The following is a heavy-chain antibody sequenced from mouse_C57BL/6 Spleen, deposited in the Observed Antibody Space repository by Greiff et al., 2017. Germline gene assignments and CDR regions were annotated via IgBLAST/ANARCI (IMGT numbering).Heavy chain of an antibody. V-gene: IGHV1-69*01. D-gene: IGHD4-1*01. CDR2: IDPSDSYT. J-gene: IGHJ4*01. CDR1: GYTFTSYW. Sequence: QVQLKQPGAELVMPGASVKLSCKASGYTFTSYWMHWVKQRPGQGLEWIGEIDPSDSYTNYNQKFKGKSTLTVDKSSSTAYMQLSSLTSEDSAVYYCARIWGDAMGCWGQGTSVTVSS. CDR3: ARIWGDAMGC.